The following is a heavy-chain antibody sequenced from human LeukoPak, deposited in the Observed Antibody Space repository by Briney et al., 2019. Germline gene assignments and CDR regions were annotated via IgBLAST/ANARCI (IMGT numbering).Heavy chain of an antibody. CDR1: GGSISSSTYY. Sequence: PSETLSLTCTVSGGSISSSTYYWGWIRQPPGKGLEWIGSIFYSGSTYYNPSLKSRVTISADRSKNQLSLRLSSVTAADTAVYYCASGLYTMGWYPYFDSCSQGTLVTVSS. CDR3: ASGLYTMGWYPYFDS. J-gene: IGHJ4*02. V-gene: IGHV4-39*01. CDR2: IFYSGST. D-gene: IGHD6-19*01.